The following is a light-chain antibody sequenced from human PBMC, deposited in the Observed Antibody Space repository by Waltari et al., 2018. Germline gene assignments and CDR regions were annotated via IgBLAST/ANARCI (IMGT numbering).Light chain of an antibody. V-gene: IGLV2-14*01. Sequence: QSALTQPASVSGSPGQSITISCTGTSDDIGNYRYVSWYQQHSGRAPKLILYEVTNRPLGVSVRFSGSKSGDAASLTISGLQAEEEADYYCAAYASANTLLFGGGPQLTVL. CDR3: AAYASANTLL. CDR1: SDDIGNYRY. J-gene: IGLJ2*01. CDR2: EVT.